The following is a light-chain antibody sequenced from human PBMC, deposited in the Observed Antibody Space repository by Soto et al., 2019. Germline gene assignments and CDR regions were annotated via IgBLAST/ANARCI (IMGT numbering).Light chain of an antibody. J-gene: IGKJ5*01. CDR1: RSLQTW. CDR2: QAS. Sequence: IQMTQSPSTLSASVGDRVTIACRASRSLQTWLAWYQQKPGKVPKLLIYQASSLQNGVPARFIGSGSGTEFTLTIICLRPDDGATYYCQQLNDYPVTCGQGTRLEIK. V-gene: IGKV1-5*03. CDR3: QQLNDYPVT.